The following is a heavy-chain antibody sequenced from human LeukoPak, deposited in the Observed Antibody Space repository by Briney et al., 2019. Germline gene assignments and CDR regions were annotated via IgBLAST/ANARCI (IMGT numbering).Heavy chain of an antibody. CDR3: AREAGPSLYASSSPDY. Sequence: GGSLTLSCAASGFGFSNFWMHWVRQAPGKGLVWVSRIKPDGTTSVYADSVKGRFTISRDNLKNTLYLQMRSLRAEDTAVYFCAREAGPSLYASSSPDYGGQGTPVTVSS. D-gene: IGHD2/OR15-2a*01. V-gene: IGHV3-74*01. CDR1: GFGFSNFW. J-gene: IGHJ4*01. CDR2: IKPDGTTS.